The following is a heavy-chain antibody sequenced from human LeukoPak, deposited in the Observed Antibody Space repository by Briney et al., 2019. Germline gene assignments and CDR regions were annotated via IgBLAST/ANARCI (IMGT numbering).Heavy chain of an antibody. CDR2: IKQDGSEK. CDR1: GFTFSSHW. V-gene: IGHV3-7*01. Sequence: GGSLRLSCAASGFTFSSHWMSWVRQAPGKGLEWVANIKQDGSEKYYVDSVEGRFTISRDNAKNSLYLQMNSLRAEDTAVYYCAKDVSYYGSGSYWDYWGQGTLVTVSS. J-gene: IGHJ4*02. D-gene: IGHD3-10*01. CDR3: AKDVSYYGSGSYWDY.